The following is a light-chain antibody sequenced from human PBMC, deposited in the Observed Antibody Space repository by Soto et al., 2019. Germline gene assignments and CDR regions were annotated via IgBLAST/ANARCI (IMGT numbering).Light chain of an antibody. Sequence: EIVLTQSPGTLSLSPGERATLSCRASQSVSSSYLAWYQQKPGQAPRLLIYGASSRTTGIPDRFSGSGSGTDFTLTISRREPEDFAVYYCQQYGGSPLYTFGQGTKLEIK. CDR1: QSVSSSY. J-gene: IGKJ2*01. CDR3: QQYGGSPLYT. V-gene: IGKV3-20*01. CDR2: GAS.